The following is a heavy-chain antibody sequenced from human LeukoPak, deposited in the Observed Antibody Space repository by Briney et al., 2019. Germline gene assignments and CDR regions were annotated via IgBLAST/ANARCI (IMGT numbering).Heavy chain of an antibody. V-gene: IGHV3-7*03. CDR3: AVTRTRGDH. CDR2: INQDGNDK. J-gene: IGHJ4*02. CDR1: GFTFSNYW. D-gene: IGHD3-10*01. Sequence: GGSLRLSCAASGFTFSNYWMTWIRQAPGKGLEWVANINQDGNDKYYVDSVKGRFTISRDNTKSSVFLQLNSLRAEDTAVYYCAVTRTRGDHWGQGTLVTVSS.